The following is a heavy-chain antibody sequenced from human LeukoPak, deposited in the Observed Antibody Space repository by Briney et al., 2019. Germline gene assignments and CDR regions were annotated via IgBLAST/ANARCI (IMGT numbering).Heavy chain of an antibody. CDR2: IIPTFGTA. CDR1: GGTFSSYA. Sequence: ASVKVSCKASGGTFSSYAISWVRQAPGQGLEWMGGIIPTFGTANYAQKFQGRVTITADESTSTAYMELSSLRSEDTAVYYCARETLVVVTAIGVGGMDVWGQGTTVTVSS. D-gene: IGHD2-21*02. CDR3: ARETLVVVTAIGVGGMDV. J-gene: IGHJ6*02. V-gene: IGHV1-69*13.